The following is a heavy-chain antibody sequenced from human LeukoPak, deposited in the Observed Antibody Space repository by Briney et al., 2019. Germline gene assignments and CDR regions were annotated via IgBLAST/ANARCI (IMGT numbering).Heavy chain of an antibody. CDR3: ARGQHYDFWSGRRSHTLYYYYMDV. CDR2: IKQDGSEK. V-gene: IGHV3-7*01. Sequence: GGSLRLSCAASGFTFSSYWMSWVRQAPGKGLEWVANIKQDGSEKYYVDSVKGRFTISRDNAKNSLYMQMNSLRAEDTAVFYCARGQHYDFWSGRRSHTLYYYYMDVWGKGTTVTVSS. CDR1: GFTFSSYW. D-gene: IGHD3-3*01. J-gene: IGHJ6*03.